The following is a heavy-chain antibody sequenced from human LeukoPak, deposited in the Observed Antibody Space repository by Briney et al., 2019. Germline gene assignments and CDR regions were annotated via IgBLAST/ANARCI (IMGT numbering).Heavy chain of an antibody. D-gene: IGHD4-11*01. CDR1: GFTFSDHY. CDR2: IRNKASTYTT. V-gene: IGHV3-72*01. Sequence: GGSLRLSCAASGFTFSDHYMDWVRQAPGKGLEWVGRIRNKASTYTTQYAASVKGRFTISRDDSKNSLYLQMNSLKTEDTAMYCCAIGDSDYTNYYFDYWGQGTLVTVSS. J-gene: IGHJ4*02. CDR3: AIGDSDYTNYYFDY.